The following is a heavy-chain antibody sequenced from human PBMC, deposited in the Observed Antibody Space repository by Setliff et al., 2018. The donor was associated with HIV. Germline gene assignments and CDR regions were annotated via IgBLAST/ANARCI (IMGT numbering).Heavy chain of an antibody. V-gene: IGHV1-69*05. Sequence: SVKVSCKTSGGTFGNSAISWVRQAPGQGLEWMGGIIPFVGVTTYAQNFQGRVTITKDESTGTAYMEVCSLRSEDTAIYFCASALYYYYMDVWGKGTAVTVSS. CDR1: GGTFGNSA. D-gene: IGHD3-10*01. CDR3: ASALYYYYMDV. J-gene: IGHJ6*03. CDR2: IIPFVGVT.